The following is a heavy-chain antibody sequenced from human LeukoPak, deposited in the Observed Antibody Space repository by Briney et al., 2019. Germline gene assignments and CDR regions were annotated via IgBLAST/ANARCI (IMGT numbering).Heavy chain of an antibody. D-gene: IGHD6-13*01. CDR3: AKDLGGLAAAGSY. CDR2: INSDGSTT. Sequence: GGSLRLSCAASGFTFSSYWMQWVRQAPGKGLVWVSRINSDGSTTSYADSVKGRFTISRDNAKNTLYLQMNSLRAEDTALYYCAKDLGGLAAAGSYWGQGTLVTVSS. J-gene: IGHJ4*02. CDR1: GFTFSSYW. V-gene: IGHV3-74*01.